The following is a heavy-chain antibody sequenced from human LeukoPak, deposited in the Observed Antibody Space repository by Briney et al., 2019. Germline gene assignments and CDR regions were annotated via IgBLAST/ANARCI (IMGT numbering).Heavy chain of an antibody. J-gene: IGHJ4*02. D-gene: IGHD3-22*01. CDR1: GGSISSYY. Sequence: SETLSLTCTVSGGSISSYYWSWIRQPPGKGLEWIGYIYYTGSTNYNPSLKSRVTVSVDTSKNQFSLKLNSVTAADTAVYYCARWTYDNSSYHFDYWGQGTLVTVSS. CDR2: IYYTGST. CDR3: ARWTYDNSSYHFDY. V-gene: IGHV4-59*01.